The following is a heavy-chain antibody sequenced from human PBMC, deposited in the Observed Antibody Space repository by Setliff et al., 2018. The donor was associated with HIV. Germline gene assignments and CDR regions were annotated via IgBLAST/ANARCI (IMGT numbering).Heavy chain of an antibody. J-gene: IGHJ4*02. CDR3: ARDPIYCGGDCDGDY. Sequence: SETLSLTCSVSGYSITNGYYWGWFRQSPGKGLEWIGSIYHSGSTYYNPSLKSRVTISVDTSKNQFSLKLSSVTAADTAVYYCARDPIYCGGDCDGDYWGQGTLVTVSS. D-gene: IGHD2-21*02. V-gene: IGHV4-38-2*02. CDR1: GYSITNGYY. CDR2: IYHSGST.